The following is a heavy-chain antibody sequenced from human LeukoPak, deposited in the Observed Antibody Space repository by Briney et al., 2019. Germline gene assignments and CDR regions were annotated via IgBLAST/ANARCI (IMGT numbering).Heavy chain of an antibody. Sequence: ASVKVSCKASGGTFSGYAISWVRQATGQGLEWMGWMNPNSGNTGYAQKFQGRVTMTRNTSISTAYMELSSLRSEDTAVYYCAREGSSSSLGDWGQGTLVTVSS. CDR3: AREGSSSSLGD. D-gene: IGHD6-6*01. CDR1: GGTFSGYA. J-gene: IGHJ4*02. V-gene: IGHV1-8*02. CDR2: MNPNSGNT.